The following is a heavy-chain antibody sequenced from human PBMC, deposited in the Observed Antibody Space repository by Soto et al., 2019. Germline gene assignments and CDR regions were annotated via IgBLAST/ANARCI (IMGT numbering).Heavy chain of an antibody. J-gene: IGHJ5*02. V-gene: IGHV1-18*01. CDR3: TRDPVGGNWFVP. CDR1: GYTFTSYG. D-gene: IGHD1-26*01. Sequence: QVQLVQSGVEVKKPGASVKVSCKASGYTFTSYGISWVRQAPGQGLEWMGWTNPYNGNTNYAQKLQGRVTMTTDTSTSTAYMELWSLRSDDTAVYYCTRDPVGGNWFVPWGQGTLVTVSS. CDR2: TNPYNGNT.